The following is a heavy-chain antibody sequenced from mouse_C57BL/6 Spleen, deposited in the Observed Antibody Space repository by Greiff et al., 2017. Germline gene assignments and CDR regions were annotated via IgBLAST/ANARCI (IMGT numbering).Heavy chain of an antibody. CDR2: IYIGSGYT. V-gene: IGHV1-58*01. CDR3: ARWTGPYYAMDY. CDR1: GYTFTSYG. J-gene: IGHJ4*01. D-gene: IGHD4-1*01. Sequence: VQLKQSGAELVRPGSSVKMSCKTSGYTFTSYGINWVKQRPGQGLEWIGYIYIGSGYTEYNEKLKGQATLTSDTSSSTAYMQLSSLTSEDSAIYFCARWTGPYYAMDYWGQGTSVTVSS.